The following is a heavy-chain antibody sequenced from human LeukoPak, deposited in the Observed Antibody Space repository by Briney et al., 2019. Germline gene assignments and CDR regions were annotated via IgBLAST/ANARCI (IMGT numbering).Heavy chain of an antibody. CDR3: ARDQGDYYDSSGYFLFDP. CDR2: INTDGSST. D-gene: IGHD3-22*01. V-gene: IGHV3-74*01. CDR1: GFTFSSYW. J-gene: IGHJ5*02. Sequence: QPGGSLRLSCAASGFTFSSYWMHWVRQAPGKGLVWVSRINTDGSSTSYADSVKGRFTISRDNAKNTLYLQMNSLRAEDTAVYYCARDQGDYYDSSGYFLFDPWGQGTLVTVSS.